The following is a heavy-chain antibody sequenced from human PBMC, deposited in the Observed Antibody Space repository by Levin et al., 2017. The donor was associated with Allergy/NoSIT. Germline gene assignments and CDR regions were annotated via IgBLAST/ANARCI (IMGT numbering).Heavy chain of an antibody. CDR2: ISYDGSNK. CDR1: GFTFSSYG. Sequence: PGGSLRLSCAASGFTFSSYGMHWVRQAPGKGLEWVAVISYDGSNKYYADSVKGRFTISRDNSKNTLYLQMNSLRAEDTAVYYCAKEAGSSSGYYVDYWGQGTLVTVSS. D-gene: IGHD6-13*01. CDR3: AKEAGSSSGYYVDY. J-gene: IGHJ4*02. V-gene: IGHV3-30*18.